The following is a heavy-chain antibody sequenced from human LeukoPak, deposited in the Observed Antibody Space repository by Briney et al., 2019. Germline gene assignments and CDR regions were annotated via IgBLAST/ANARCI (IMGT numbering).Heavy chain of an antibody. CDR2: ISTSGSNT. V-gene: IGHV3-23*01. CDR3: AKVGSSWSPWCFDY. J-gene: IGHJ4*02. D-gene: IGHD6-13*01. Sequence: GGSLRLSCAASGFTFSSYVLNWVRQAPGKGLEWVSSISTSGSNTYYADSVKGRFTISRDNSKNTLYLQMNSLRVEDTAVYYCAKVGSSWSPWCFDYWGQGTLVTVSS. CDR1: GFTFSSYV.